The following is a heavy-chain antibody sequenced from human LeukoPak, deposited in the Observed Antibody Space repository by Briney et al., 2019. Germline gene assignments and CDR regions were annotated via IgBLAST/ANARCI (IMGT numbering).Heavy chain of an antibody. J-gene: IGHJ4*02. D-gene: IGHD6-13*01. CDR2: ISAYNGNT. CDR1: GYTFTSYG. CDR3: ARGGSSSWYGGGLRPYFDY. Sequence: GASVKVSCKASGYTFTSYGISWVRQAPGQGLEWMGWISAYNGNTNYAQKLQGRVTMTTDTSTSTAYMELRSLRSDDTAVYYCARGGSSSWYGGGLRPYFDYWGQGTLVTVSS. V-gene: IGHV1-18*01.